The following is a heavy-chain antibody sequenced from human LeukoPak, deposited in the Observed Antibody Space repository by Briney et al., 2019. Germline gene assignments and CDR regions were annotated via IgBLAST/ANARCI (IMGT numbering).Heavy chain of an antibody. V-gene: IGHV3-48*03. CDR1: GFTFSSYE. J-gene: IGHJ4*02. Sequence: GGSLRLSYAASGFTFSSYEMNWVRQAPGKGLEWVSYVSSSGSTIYYADSVKGRFTISRDNAKNSLYLQMNSLRAEDTAVYYCARESSTPLDYWGQGTLVTVSS. CDR3: ARESSTPLDY. CDR2: VSSSGSTI. D-gene: IGHD6-13*01.